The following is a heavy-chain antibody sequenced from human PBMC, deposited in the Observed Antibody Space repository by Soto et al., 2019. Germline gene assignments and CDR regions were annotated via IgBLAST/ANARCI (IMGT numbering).Heavy chain of an antibody. V-gene: IGHV3-33*01. J-gene: IGHJ4*02. CDR2: IWYDGSNK. CDR3: ARDLELGAFDY. CDR1: GFTFRSYG. Sequence: PGGSLRLSCAASGFTFRSYGIHWGRQAPGKGLEWVAVIWYDGSNKYYADSVKGRLTISRDNSKNTLYLQMNSLRAEDTAVYYCARDLELGAFDYWGQGTLVTVS. D-gene: IGHD1-7*01.